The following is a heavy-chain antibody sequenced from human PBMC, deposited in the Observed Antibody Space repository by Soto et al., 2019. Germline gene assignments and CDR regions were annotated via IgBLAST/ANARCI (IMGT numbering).Heavy chain of an antibody. V-gene: IGHV4-59*08. CDR2: IYYSGST. D-gene: IGHD4-17*01. CDR3: ARRYGDCFDY. CDR1: GGSISSYY. J-gene: IGHJ4*02. Sequence: QVQLQESGPGLVKPSETLSLTCTVSGGSISSYYWSWIRQPPGKGLEWIGYIYYSGSTNYNPSLKSEVTISVDTSKNQFSLKLSSVTAADTAVYYCARRYGDCFDYWGQGTLVTVSS.